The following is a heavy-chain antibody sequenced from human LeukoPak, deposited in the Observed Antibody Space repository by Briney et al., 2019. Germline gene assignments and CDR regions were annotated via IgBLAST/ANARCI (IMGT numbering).Heavy chain of an antibody. V-gene: IGHV3-23*01. CDR3: AKEYYDILTGYPPPPGYFDY. CDR1: GFTFSSYA. J-gene: IGHJ4*02. D-gene: IGHD3-9*01. Sequence: GGSLRLSCAASGFTFSSYAMSWVRQAPGKGLEWVSAISGSGGSTYCADSVKGRFTISRDNSKNTLYLQMNSLRAEDTVVYYCAKEYYDILTGYPPPPGYFDYWGQGTLVTVSS. CDR2: ISGSGGST.